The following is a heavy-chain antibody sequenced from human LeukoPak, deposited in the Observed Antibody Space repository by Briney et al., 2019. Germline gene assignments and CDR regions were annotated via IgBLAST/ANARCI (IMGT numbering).Heavy chain of an antibody. Sequence: RGASVKVSCKASGYTFTGYYMHWVRQAPGQGLEWMGWINPNSGGTNYAQKFQGRVTMTRDTSISTAYMELSRLRSDDTAVYYCARVYSDGSGSYGQHYYYYYYMDVWGKGTTVTVSS. CDR1: GYTFTGYY. J-gene: IGHJ6*03. CDR2: INPNSGGT. D-gene: IGHD3-10*01. V-gene: IGHV1-2*02. CDR3: ARVYSDGSGSYGQHYYYYYYMDV.